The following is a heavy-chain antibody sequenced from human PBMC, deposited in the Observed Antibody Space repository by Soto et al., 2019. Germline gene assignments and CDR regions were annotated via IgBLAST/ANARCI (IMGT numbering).Heavy chain of an antibody. CDR3: ARDPDNFWSGYPDY. J-gene: IGHJ4*02. CDR1: GFTFRNYA. Sequence: WVSLRRSCSASGFTFRNYAMHWVRQAPGKGLQWVASISYDGDKEYYADSVKGRFTISRDNSKNTLYLQMNSLRPDDTAVYYCARDPDNFWSGYPDYWGQGNLVTVSS. D-gene: IGHD3-3*01. V-gene: IGHV3-30-3*01. CDR2: ISYDGDKE.